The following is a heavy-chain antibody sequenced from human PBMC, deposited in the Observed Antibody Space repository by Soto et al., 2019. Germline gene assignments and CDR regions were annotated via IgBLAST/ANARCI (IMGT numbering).Heavy chain of an antibody. CDR2: VYPGDSDT. CDR1: GYTFPSYW. J-gene: IGHJ6*02. CDR3: ASQGYSDYDGFYYGMDV. D-gene: IGHD5-12*01. V-gene: IGHV5-51*01. Sequence: GESLKISCKGSGYTFPSYWIAWVRQMPGKGLEYMGIVYPGDSDTRYGPSFQGRVTISADKSISTAYLQWRSVKASDTAIYYCASQGYSDYDGFYYGMDVWGQGTTVTVYS.